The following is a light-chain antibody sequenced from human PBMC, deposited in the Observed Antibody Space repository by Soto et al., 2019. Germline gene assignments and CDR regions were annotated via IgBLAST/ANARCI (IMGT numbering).Light chain of an antibody. V-gene: IGLV1-44*01. Sequence: QSVLTQPPSASGTPGQRVTISCSGSSSNIGSNTVNWYQQLPGTAPKLLIYSNNQRPSGVPDRFSGSKSGTSASLAISGRQSEDEADYYCAAWDDSLNKVFGGGTKLTVL. CDR2: SNN. J-gene: IGLJ2*01. CDR3: AAWDDSLNKV. CDR1: SSNIGSNT.